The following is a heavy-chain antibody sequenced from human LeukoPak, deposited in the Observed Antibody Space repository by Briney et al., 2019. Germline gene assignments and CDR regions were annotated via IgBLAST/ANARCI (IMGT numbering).Heavy chain of an antibody. Sequence: PSETLSLTCAVYGGSFSRYYWTWIRQPPGKGLEWIGEINHSGSANYNPSLKSRVTISVDASKSQFSLRLSSVTAADTAVYYCARLTYSNNWYFRRGLDNWFDPWGQGTLVTVSS. CDR3: ARLTYSNNWYFRRGLDNWFDP. D-gene: IGHD6-13*01. V-gene: IGHV4-34*01. J-gene: IGHJ5*02. CDR1: GGSFSRYY. CDR2: INHSGSA.